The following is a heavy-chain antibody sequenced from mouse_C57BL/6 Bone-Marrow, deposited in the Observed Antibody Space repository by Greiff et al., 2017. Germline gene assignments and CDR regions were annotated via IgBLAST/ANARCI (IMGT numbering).Heavy chain of an antibody. V-gene: IGHV1-81*01. CDR3: ARGRITTVVAPFAY. CDR2: IYPRSGNT. CDR1: GYTFTSYG. D-gene: IGHD1-1*01. J-gene: IGHJ3*01. Sequence: VQGVESGAELARPGASVKLSCKASGYTFTSYGISWVKQRTGQGLEWIGEIYPRSGNTYYNEKFKGKATLTADKSSSTAYMELRSLTSEDSAVYFCARGRITTVVAPFAYWGQGTLVTVSA.